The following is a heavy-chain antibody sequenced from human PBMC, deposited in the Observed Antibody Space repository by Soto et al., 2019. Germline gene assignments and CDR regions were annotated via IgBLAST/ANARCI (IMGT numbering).Heavy chain of an antibody. CDR1: GYSFTSYW. CDR2: IYPGDSDT. Sequence: GQAVKLSCKGSGYSFTSYWIGWVRQMPGKGLEWMGIIYPGDSDTRYSPSFQGQVTISADKSISTAYLQWSSLKASDTAMYYCARHFRRSWDAFDIWGQGTMVTVSS. CDR3: ARHFRRSWDAFDI. V-gene: IGHV5-51*01. D-gene: IGHD2-15*01. J-gene: IGHJ3*02.